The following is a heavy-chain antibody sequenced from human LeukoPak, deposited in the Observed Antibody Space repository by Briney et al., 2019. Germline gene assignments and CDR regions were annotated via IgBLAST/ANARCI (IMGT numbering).Heavy chain of an antibody. V-gene: IGHV5-51*01. CDR1: GYSFTSYW. Sequence: GESLKISCKGSGYSFTSYWIGWVRQMPGKGLEWMGIIYPGDSDTRYSPSFQGQVTISADKSISTAYLQWSSLKASDTAMYYCARNLQEWLRNDAFDIWGQGTMVTVSS. D-gene: IGHD3-3*01. CDR3: ARNLQEWLRNDAFDI. CDR2: IYPGDSDT. J-gene: IGHJ3*02.